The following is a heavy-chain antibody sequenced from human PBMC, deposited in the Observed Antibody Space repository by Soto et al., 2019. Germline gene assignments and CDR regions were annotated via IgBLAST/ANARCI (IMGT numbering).Heavy chain of an antibody. D-gene: IGHD3-16*02. CDR3: AKDNAVTFGGVFVSGAFDI. CDR1: GLIFHNDA. CDR2: ITGSGRST. V-gene: IGHV3-23*01. Sequence: GSLRLSCAASGLIFHNDAMNWVRQAPGKGLEWVSAITGSGRSTYYGDSVKGRFTISRDNPNNMLYLQMNNLRAEDTAVYFCAKDNAVTFGGVFVSGAFDIWGRGTMVTVSS. J-gene: IGHJ3*02.